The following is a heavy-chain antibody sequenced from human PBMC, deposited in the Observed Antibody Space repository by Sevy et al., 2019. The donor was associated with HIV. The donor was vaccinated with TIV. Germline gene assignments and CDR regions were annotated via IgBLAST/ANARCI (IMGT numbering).Heavy chain of an antibody. D-gene: IGHD2-2*01. V-gene: IGHV3-23*01. CDR1: GFTFISNA. Sequence: GGSLRLSCGASGFTFISNAMSWVRQAPGKGLEWVSAISGRADRTYYADSVRGRFTISRDNSKNMLYLQIHSLRAEDTDIYYCAKESPYCSSTSCRFYYMDVWGKGTTVTVSS. CDR2: ISGRADRT. CDR3: AKESPYCSSTSCRFYYMDV. J-gene: IGHJ6*03.